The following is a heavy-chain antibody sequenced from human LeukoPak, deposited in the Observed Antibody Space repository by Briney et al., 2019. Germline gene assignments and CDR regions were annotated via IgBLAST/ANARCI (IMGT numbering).Heavy chain of an antibody. CDR3: AKDLPSGYGDYFYYYYGMDV. V-gene: IGHV3-23*01. CDR2: ISGSGGST. D-gene: IGHD4-17*01. Sequence: NPGGSLRLSCAASGFTFSSYAMSWVHQAPGKGLEWVSAISGSGGSTYYADSVKGRFTISRDNSKNTLYLQMNSLRAEDTAVYYCAKDLPSGYGDYFYYYYGMDVWGQGTTVTVSS. CDR1: GFTFSSYA. J-gene: IGHJ6*02.